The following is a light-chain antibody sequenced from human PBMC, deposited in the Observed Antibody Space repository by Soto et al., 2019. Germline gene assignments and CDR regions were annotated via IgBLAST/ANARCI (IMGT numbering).Light chain of an antibody. CDR2: EVS. CDR3: SSYTSSSPCV. CDR1: SSDVGGYKY. V-gene: IGLV2-14*01. Sequence: QSVLTQPASVSGSPGQSITISCTGTSSDVGGYKYVSWYQQHPGKAPKLMIYEVSNRPSGVSNRFSGSKSGNMASLTISGLQAEAEADYYCSSYTSSSPCVFGTGTKVTVL. J-gene: IGLJ1*01.